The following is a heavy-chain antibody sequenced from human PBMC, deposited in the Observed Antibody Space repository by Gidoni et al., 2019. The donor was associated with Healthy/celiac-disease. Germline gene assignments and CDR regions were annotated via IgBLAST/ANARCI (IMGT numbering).Heavy chain of an antibody. CDR2: INPSGGST. Sequence: QVQLVQSGAEVKKPGASVKVSCQASGYTFTSYSMHWVRQAPGQGLEWMGIINPSGGSTSYAQKFQGRVTMTRDTSTSTVYMELSSLRSEDTAVYYCARDQRVDRYSGYDRGWFDPWGQGTLVTVSS. V-gene: IGHV1-46*01. CDR1: GYTFTSYS. J-gene: IGHJ5*02. D-gene: IGHD5-12*01. CDR3: ARDQRVDRYSGYDRGWFDP.